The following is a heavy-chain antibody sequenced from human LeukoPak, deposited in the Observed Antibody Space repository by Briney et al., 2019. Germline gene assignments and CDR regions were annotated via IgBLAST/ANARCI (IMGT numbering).Heavy chain of an antibody. CDR2: IIPIFGTA. CDR1: GGTFSSYA. D-gene: IGHD6-13*01. V-gene: IGHV1-69*06. CDR3: ARELAAAGVDASDI. J-gene: IGHJ3*02. Sequence: SVKVSCKASGGTFSSYAISRVRQAPGQGLEWMGGIIPIFGTANYAQKFQGRVTITADKSTSTAYMELSSLRSDDTAVYYCARELAAAGVDASDIWGQGTMVTVSS.